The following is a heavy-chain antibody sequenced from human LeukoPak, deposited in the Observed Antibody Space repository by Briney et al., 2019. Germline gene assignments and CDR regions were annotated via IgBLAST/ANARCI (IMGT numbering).Heavy chain of an antibody. V-gene: IGHV5-51*01. Sequence: GESLKISCKGSGYSFTSYWIGWVRQMPGKGLEWMGIIYPGDSDTRYSPSFQCQVTISADKSISTAYLQWSSLKASDTAMYYCARVDPGVGAASGGAFDIWGQGTMVTVSS. D-gene: IGHD1-26*01. CDR3: ARVDPGVGAASGGAFDI. CDR1: GYSFTSYW. CDR2: IYPGDSDT. J-gene: IGHJ3*02.